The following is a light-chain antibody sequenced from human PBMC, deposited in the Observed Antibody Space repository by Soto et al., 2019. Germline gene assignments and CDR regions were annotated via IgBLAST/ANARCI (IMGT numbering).Light chain of an antibody. V-gene: IGKV1-9*01. CDR2: AAS. J-gene: IGKJ5*01. CDR3: QQLNSYRIT. CDR1: QGISNY. Sequence: DLQLTQSPSFLSASVGDRVTITCRASQGISNYLAWYQQKPGKAPKLLIYAASTLQSGVSSRFSGSGSGTEFTLTISSLQPEDFATYYCQQLNSYRITFGQGTRLEIK.